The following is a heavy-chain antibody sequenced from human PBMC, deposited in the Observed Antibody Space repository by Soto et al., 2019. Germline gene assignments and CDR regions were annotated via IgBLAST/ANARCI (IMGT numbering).Heavy chain of an antibody. V-gene: IGHV4-30-4*01. D-gene: IGHD2-21*02. CDR3: ARGLGVTENWFDP. Sequence: QVQLQESGPGLVKPSQTLSLTCTVSGGSISSGDYYWSWIRQPPGKGLEWIGYIYYSGSTYYNPSLKSRVTISVDTSQNQFSLKLSSVTAADTAVYYCARGLGVTENWFDPWGQGTLVTVSS. CDR1: GGSISSGDYY. CDR2: IYYSGST. J-gene: IGHJ5*02.